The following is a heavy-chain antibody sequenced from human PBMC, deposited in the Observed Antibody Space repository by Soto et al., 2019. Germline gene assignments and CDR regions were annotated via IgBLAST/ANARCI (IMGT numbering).Heavy chain of an antibody. Sequence: GGSLRLSCVAPGFTFSSYGMHWVRQAPGKGLEWVAIISYDGSNTYYADPVKGRFTISRDNSKNTLYLQMNSLRAEDTSVYYCAKEGGLSGSYYISSSYYFDYWGQGTLVTVSS. CDR2: ISYDGSNT. J-gene: IGHJ4*02. CDR1: GFTFSSYG. CDR3: AKEGGLSGSYYISSSYYFDY. V-gene: IGHV3-30*18. D-gene: IGHD1-26*01.